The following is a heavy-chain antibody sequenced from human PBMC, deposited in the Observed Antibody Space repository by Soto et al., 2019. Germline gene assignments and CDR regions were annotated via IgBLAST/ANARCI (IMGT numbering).Heavy chain of an antibody. V-gene: IGHV4-59*13. CDR2: IYYIGST. Sequence: QVQLQESGPGLVKPSETLSLTCTVSGDSISDYYWNWIRQAPGKGLEWIGYIYYIGSTNYNPSLKSRVTISADTSKNQYSLKLSSVTAADTAVYYCARTPRSMKFYAIYQWGQGTLVTVSS. J-gene: IGHJ4*02. CDR1: GDSISDYY. D-gene: IGHD2-8*01. CDR3: ARTPRSMKFYAIYQ.